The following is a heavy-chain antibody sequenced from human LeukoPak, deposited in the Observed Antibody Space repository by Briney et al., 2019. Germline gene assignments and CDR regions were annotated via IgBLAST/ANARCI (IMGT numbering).Heavy chain of an antibody. J-gene: IGHJ4*02. D-gene: IGHD3-10*01. CDR2: INPSGSAT. Sequence: WASVKVSCKASGKTFTNNFMHWVRQAPGQGLEWMGLINPSGSATTYPQKLQGRVTMTRDTSTNTVYMELSSLRSEDTAVYYCATDLPTGFGSTAYWGQGTLVTVSS. CDR3: ATDLPTGFGSTAY. CDR1: GKTFTNNF. V-gene: IGHV1-46*01.